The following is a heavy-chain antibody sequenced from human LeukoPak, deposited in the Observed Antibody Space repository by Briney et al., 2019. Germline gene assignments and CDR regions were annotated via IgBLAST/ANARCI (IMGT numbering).Heavy chain of an antibody. Sequence: GGSLRLSCAASGFTFNNFAMSWVRRAPGKGLEWVSTISGSGGSTFYADSVKGRFPISRDNSKNTLSLQMNSLRVEDTAIYYCAKAGSSGWSSSGGDYWGQGSLVTVSS. J-gene: IGHJ4*02. CDR1: GFTFNNFA. V-gene: IGHV3-23*01. D-gene: IGHD6-19*01. CDR2: ISGSGGST. CDR3: AKAGSSGWSSSGGDY.